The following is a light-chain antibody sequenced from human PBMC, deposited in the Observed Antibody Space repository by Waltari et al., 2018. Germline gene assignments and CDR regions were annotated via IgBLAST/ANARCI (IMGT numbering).Light chain of an antibody. V-gene: IGLV2-8*01. Sequence: QSALTQPPSASGSPGQSVTISCTQTSSDIGAHKFVSWFQQHPGKVPNLVIYDVNERPSGVPDRFSGSKSGSTATLTVSGLQAEDEADYYCSSYGGKNNLIFGGGTTLTV. J-gene: IGLJ2*01. CDR3: SSYGGKNNLI. CDR1: SSDIGAHKF. CDR2: DVN.